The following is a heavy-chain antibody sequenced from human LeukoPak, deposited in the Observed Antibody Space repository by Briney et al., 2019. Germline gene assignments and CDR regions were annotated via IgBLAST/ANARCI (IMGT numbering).Heavy chain of an antibody. CDR1: GFTFSSYW. Sequence: PGGSLRLSCAASGFTFSSYWMSWVRQAPGKGLEWVANIKQDGSEKHYVDSVKGRFTISRDNAKNSLYLQMNSLRADDTAVYYCARGQRAHVEWYYYMDVWGKGTTVTVSS. CDR2: IKQDGSEK. J-gene: IGHJ6*03. V-gene: IGHV3-7*01. CDR3: ARGQRAHVEWYYYMDV. D-gene: IGHD1-26*01.